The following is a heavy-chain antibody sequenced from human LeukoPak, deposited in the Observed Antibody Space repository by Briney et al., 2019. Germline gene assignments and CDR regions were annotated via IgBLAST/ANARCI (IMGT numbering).Heavy chain of an antibody. V-gene: IGHV4-31*03. CDR1: GGSISSGGYY. J-gene: IGHJ5*02. CDR2: IYYSGST. Sequence: PSQTLSLTCTVSGGSISSGGYYWSWIRQHPWKGLEWIGYIYYSGSTYYNPSLKSRVTISVDTSKNQFSLKLSSVTAADTGVYYCARDAQGYCSSTSCSPAGFDPWGQGTLVTVSS. D-gene: IGHD2-2*01. CDR3: ARDAQGYCSSTSCSPAGFDP.